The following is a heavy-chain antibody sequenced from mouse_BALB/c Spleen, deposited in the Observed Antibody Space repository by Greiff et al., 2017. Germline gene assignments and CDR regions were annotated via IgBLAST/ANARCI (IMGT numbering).Heavy chain of an antibody. J-gene: IGHJ2*01. CDR1: GFTFSSFG. Sequence: EVKLMESGGGLVQPGGSRKLSCAASGFTFSSFGMHWVRQAPEKGLEWVAYISSGSSTIYYADTVKGRFTISRDNPKNTLFLQMTSLRSEDTAMYYCARSSYTFDYWGQGTTLTVSS. D-gene: IGHD1-1*01. CDR2: ISSGSSTI. V-gene: IGHV5-17*02. CDR3: ARSSYTFDY.